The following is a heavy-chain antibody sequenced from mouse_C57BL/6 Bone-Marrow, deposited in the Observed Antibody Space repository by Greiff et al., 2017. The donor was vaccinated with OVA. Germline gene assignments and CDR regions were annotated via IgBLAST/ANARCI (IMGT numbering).Heavy chain of an antibody. Sequence: QVQLQQSGAELVRPGASVTLSCKASGYTFTDYEMHWVKQTPVHGLEWIGAIDPETGGTAYNQKFKGKAILTADKSSSTAYMELRSLTSEDSAVYYCTRSGLGAWFAYWGQGTLVTVSA. D-gene: IGHD4-1*01. CDR3: TRSGLGAWFAY. CDR2: IDPETGGT. CDR1: GYTFTDYE. J-gene: IGHJ3*01. V-gene: IGHV1-15*01.